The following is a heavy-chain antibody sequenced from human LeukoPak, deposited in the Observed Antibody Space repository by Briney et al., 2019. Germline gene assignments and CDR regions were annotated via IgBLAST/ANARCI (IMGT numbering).Heavy chain of an antibody. Sequence: ASVKVSCKASGYKFTDDYMHWVRQAPGQGLEFMGWINPDSGFTNNAQKFKGRVTMTRDTSISTAYLEVRILTSDDTAVYYCAPTAEAYTSWWKVWGQGTLVTVSS. J-gene: IGHJ4*02. D-gene: IGHD3-16*01. CDR3: APTAEAYTSWWKV. CDR1: GYKFTDDY. CDR2: INPDSGFT. V-gene: IGHV1-2*02.